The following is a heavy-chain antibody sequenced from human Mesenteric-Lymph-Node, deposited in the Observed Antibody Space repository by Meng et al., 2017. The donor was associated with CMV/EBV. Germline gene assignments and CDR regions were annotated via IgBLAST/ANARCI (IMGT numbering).Heavy chain of an antibody. CDR2: IYYSGST. Sequence: SISSGGYYWSWIRQHPRKGLEWIGYIYYSGSTYYSPSLKSRVTISVDTSKNQFSLKLSSVTAADTAVYYCARGYRGYSYGSRGWFDPWGQGTLVTVSS. D-gene: IGHD5-18*01. CDR3: ARGYRGYSYGSRGWFDP. J-gene: IGHJ5*02. CDR1: SISSGGYY. V-gene: IGHV4-31*02.